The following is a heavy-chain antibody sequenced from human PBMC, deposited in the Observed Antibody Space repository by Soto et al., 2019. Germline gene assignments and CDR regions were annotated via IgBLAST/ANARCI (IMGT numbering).Heavy chain of an antibody. J-gene: IGHJ4*02. CDR1: NYSFSSFG. CDR3: ARDPFYSGSNLQVGYFDS. Sequence: GASVKVSCKASNYSFSSFGISWMRKAPGQGLEWMAWINPSNDNTNYAQGLQGRVTLTSDTSTSTAYMELRSLRSDGTAVYYCARDPFYSGSNLQVGYFDSWGQGTLVTVSS. V-gene: IGHV1-18*01. CDR2: INPSNDNT. D-gene: IGHD1-26*01.